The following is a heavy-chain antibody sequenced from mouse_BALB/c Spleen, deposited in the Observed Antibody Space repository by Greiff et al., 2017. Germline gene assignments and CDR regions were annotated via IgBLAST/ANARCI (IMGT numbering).Heavy chain of an antibody. D-gene: IGHD2-14*01. J-gene: IGHJ4*01. CDR1: GFTFSDYG. CDR3: AREVRRAMDY. Sequence: EVKLVESGGGLVQPGGSRKLSCAASGFTFSDYGMAWVRQAPGKGPEWVAFISNLAYSIYYADTVTGRFTISRENAKNTLYLEMSSLRSEDTAMYYCAREVRRAMDYWGQGTSVTVSS. CDR2: ISNLAYSI. V-gene: IGHV5-15*02.